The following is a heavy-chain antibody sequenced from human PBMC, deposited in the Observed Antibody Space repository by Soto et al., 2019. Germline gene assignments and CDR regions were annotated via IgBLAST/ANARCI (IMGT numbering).Heavy chain of an antibody. CDR1: GGSFSGYY. V-gene: IGHV4-34*01. CDR2: INHSGST. D-gene: IGHD3-10*01. J-gene: IGHJ6*02. CDR3: ARTSYYYGSGSLPRGMDV. Sequence: SETLSLPCAVYGGSFSGYYWSWIRQPPGKGLEWIGEINHSGSTNYNPSLKSRVTISVDTSKNQFSLKLSSVTAADTAVYYCARTSYYYGSGSLPRGMDVWGQGTTVTVSS.